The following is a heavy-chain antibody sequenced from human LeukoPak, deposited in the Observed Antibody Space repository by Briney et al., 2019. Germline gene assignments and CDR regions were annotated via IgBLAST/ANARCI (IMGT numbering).Heavy chain of an antibody. CDR1: GFTFSSYW. Sequence: GGSLRLSCAASGFTFSSYWMSWVRQAPGKGLEWVANIKQDGSEKYYVDSVKGRFTISRDNAKNSLYLQMNSLRAEDTAVYYCARESLGDYVWGSYHHWGQGTQVTVSS. CDR2: IKQDGSEK. J-gene: IGHJ5*02. V-gene: IGHV3-7*01. D-gene: IGHD3-16*02. CDR3: ARESLGDYVWGSYHH.